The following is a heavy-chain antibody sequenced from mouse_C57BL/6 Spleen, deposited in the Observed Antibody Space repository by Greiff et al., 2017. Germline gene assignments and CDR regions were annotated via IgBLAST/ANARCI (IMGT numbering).Heavy chain of an antibody. J-gene: IGHJ2*01. D-gene: IGHD3-2*02. CDR3: ARGLRLRDYFDY. CDR1: GYTFTSYW. Sequence: VKLQQPGAELVMPGASVKLSCKASGYTFTSYWMHWVKQRPGQGLEWIGEIDPSDSYTNYNQKFKGKSTLTVDKSSSTAYMQLSSLTSEDSAVYYGARGLRLRDYFDYWGQGTTLTVSS. V-gene: IGHV1-69*01. CDR2: IDPSDSYT.